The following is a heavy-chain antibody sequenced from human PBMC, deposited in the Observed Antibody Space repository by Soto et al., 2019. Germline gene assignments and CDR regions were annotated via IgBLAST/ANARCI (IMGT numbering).Heavy chain of an antibody. D-gene: IGHD6-19*01. CDR1: GFTFSSYA. CDR3: AKDNLAPYSKGWAIRFDP. CDR2: IGGSGSYT. V-gene: IGHV3-23*01. J-gene: IGHJ5*02. Sequence: DVHLLESGGGLVQPGGSLRLSCAASGFTFSSYAMGWVRQAPGEGVEWVSSIGGSGSYTYYADSVKGRFTISRDNFKSTLYLQMNSLRAEDTAVYYCAKDNLAPYSKGWAIRFDPWGQGTLVTVSS.